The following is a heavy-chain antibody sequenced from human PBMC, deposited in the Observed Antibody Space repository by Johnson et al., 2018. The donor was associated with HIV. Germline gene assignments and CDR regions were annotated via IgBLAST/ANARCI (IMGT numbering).Heavy chain of an antibody. CDR1: GLTFSSYG. CDR2: ISYDGSKK. Sequence: QVQLVESGGGVVQPGRSLRLSCAASGLTFSSYGMHWVRQAPGKGLEWVAVISYDGSKKYYAGSVKGRFTISRDNSKTTLYLQMNSLRAEDTAVYYWAKGAAAAGPDAFDIWGQGTMVTVSS. CDR3: AKGAAAAGPDAFDI. V-gene: IGHV3-30*18. J-gene: IGHJ3*02. D-gene: IGHD6-13*01.